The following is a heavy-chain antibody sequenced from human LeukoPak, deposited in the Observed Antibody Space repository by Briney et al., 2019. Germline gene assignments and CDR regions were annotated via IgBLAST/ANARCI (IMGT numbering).Heavy chain of an antibody. CDR1: GYTFSSYE. CDR2: ISSSGSTI. CDR3: AREACAYYDSEGVDY. Sequence: GGSLRVSCAASGYTFSSYEMNWVRQAPGKGLEWLAYISSSGSTIYYADSVKGRFTISRDNAKNSLYLQMNSLRAEDTAVYYCAREACAYYDSEGVDYWGQGTLVTVSS. V-gene: IGHV3-48*03. D-gene: IGHD3-22*01. J-gene: IGHJ4*02.